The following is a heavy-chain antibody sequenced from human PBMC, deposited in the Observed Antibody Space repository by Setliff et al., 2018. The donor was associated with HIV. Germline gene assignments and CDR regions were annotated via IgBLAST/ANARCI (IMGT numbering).Heavy chain of an antibody. CDR3: ARGSGWYTYYYYYYMDV. V-gene: IGHV1-8*02. J-gene: IGHJ6*03. Sequence: ASVKVSCKASGYTLTSYEINWVRQATGQGLEWMGWMNPNSGDTGYAQKFQGRVTMTRNTSISTAYMELSSLRSEDTAVYYCARGSGWYTYYYYYYMDVWGKGTTVTVSS. CDR1: GYTLTSYE. D-gene: IGHD6-19*01. CDR2: MNPNSGDT.